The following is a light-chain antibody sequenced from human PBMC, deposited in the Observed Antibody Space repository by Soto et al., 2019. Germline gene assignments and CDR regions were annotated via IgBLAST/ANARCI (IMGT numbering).Light chain of an antibody. J-gene: IGKJ1*01. Sequence: EIVLTQSPGTLSLSPGERATLSCRASQSVSSSYLAWYQQKTGQAPRILIYGESSRATGIPDRLSGSGSGTDLNLTISRLEPEDFAVYYCQKYGSSPQTCGQGTKVDIK. CDR2: GES. CDR1: QSVSSSY. V-gene: IGKV3-20*01. CDR3: QKYGSSPQT.